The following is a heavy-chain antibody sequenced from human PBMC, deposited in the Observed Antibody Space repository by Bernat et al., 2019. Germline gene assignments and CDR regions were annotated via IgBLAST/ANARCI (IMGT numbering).Heavy chain of an antibody. CDR3: ARVSPSYGYYYYYGMDV. D-gene: IGHD5-18*01. CDR1: GGSFSGYY. J-gene: IGHJ6*02. CDR2: INRSGST. V-gene: IGHV4-34*01. Sequence: QVQLQQWGAGLLKPSETLSLTCAVYGGSFSGYYWSWIRQPPGKGLEWIGEINRSGSTNYNPSLKSRVTISVDTSKNQFSLKLSSVTAADTAVYYCARVSPSYGYYYYYGMDVWGQGTTVTVSS.